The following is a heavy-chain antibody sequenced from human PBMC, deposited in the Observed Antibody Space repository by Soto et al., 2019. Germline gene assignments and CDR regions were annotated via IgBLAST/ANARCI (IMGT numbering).Heavy chain of an antibody. CDR1: GGSISSGPYY. CDR3: ARDKGGELLKGSGMDV. Sequence: QVQLQESGPGLVKPSQTLSLTCTVSGGSISSGPYYWSWIRQVPGKGLEWIGYIYYSGSTDYNPSLTRRPTISLDTSKNQFSLKLSSVTAADTAVYYCARDKGGELLKGSGMDVWGQGTTVTVSS. D-gene: IGHD3-10*01. V-gene: IGHV4-31*03. J-gene: IGHJ6*02. CDR2: IYYSGST.